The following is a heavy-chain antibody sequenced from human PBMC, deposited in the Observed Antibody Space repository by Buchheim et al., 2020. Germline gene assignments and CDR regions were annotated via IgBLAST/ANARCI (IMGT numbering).Heavy chain of an antibody. CDR3: AKGGWLED. CDR1: GFNFNIYG. Sequence: EVQLLESGGGLVQPGGSLRLSCEASGFNFNIYGMTWVRQAPGKGLEWLSISVGGGSTYYADSVRGRFTMSRDNGKRTVDLVLNDLRDDDTAIYYCAKGGWLEDWGEGTL. J-gene: IGHJ1*01. D-gene: IGHD6-19*01. V-gene: IGHV3-23*01. CDR2: ISVGGGST.